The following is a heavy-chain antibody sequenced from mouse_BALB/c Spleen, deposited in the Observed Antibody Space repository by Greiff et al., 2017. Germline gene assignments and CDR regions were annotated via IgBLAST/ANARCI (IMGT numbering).Heavy chain of an antibody. J-gene: IGHJ4*01. CDR1: GFTFSSFG. Sequence: EVMLVESGGGLVQPGGSRKLSCAASGFTFSSFGMHWVRQAPEKGLEWVAYISSGSSTIYYADTVKGRFTISRDNPKNTLFLQMTSLRSEDTAMYYCARCPLTATTMDYWGQGTSVTVSS. V-gene: IGHV5-17*02. CDR3: ARCPLTATTMDY. D-gene: IGHD1-2*01. CDR2: ISSGSSTI.